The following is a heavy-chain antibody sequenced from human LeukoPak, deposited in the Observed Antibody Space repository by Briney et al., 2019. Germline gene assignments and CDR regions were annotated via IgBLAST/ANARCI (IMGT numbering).Heavy chain of an antibody. CDR3: ARAVGPFDY. Sequence: GGSLRLSCAASGFTFSTYGMHWVRQAPGKGLDRVAVIWFDGSEKYYADAVKGRFTISRDNSKNTLHLQMDSLRAEDTAVYYCARAVGPFDYWGQGTLVTVSS. CDR2: IWFDGSEK. J-gene: IGHJ4*02. V-gene: IGHV3-33*01. D-gene: IGHD1-26*01. CDR1: GFTFSTYG.